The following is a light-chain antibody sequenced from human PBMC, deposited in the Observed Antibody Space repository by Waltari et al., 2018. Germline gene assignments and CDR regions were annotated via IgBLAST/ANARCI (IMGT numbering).Light chain of an antibody. J-gene: IGLJ2*01. V-gene: IGLV2-14*03. CDR1: SSDVGGYNH. CDR3: SSYTSSSTLV. CDR2: DVT. Sequence: QSALTQSASVSGSPGQSITISCTGTSSDVGGYNHVSWYQQHPGKAPKLMIYDVTNRPSGFSNRFSGSKSGNTASLTISGLQAEDEADYCCSSYTSSSTLVFGGGTKLTVL.